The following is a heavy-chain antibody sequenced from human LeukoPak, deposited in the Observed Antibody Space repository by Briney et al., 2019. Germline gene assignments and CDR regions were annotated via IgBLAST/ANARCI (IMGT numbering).Heavy chain of an antibody. CDR3: ARYFYGSGNYYCYGRDV. D-gene: IGHD3-10*01. Sequence: PSETLSFTCTVSGVSISSYCWSWIRQPPGKGLEWIGYIYYSGSTNYNPSLKSRVTISVDTSKNQFSLKLSSVTAADTAVYYCARYFYGSGNYYCYGRDVWGQGTTVTVSS. J-gene: IGHJ6*02. CDR1: GVSISSYC. V-gene: IGHV4-59*01. CDR2: IYYSGST.